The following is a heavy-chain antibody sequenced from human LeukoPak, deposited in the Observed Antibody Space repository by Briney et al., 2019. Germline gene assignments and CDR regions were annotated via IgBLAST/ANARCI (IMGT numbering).Heavy chain of an antibody. CDR3: ARLKPGSYYPSFDY. V-gene: IGHV4-4*02. Sequence: GTLSLTCAVSGGSISSSNWWRWVRQPPGKGLEWIGEIYHSGSTNYNPSLKSRVTISVEKSKNQFSLKLSSVTAADTAVYYCARLKPGSYYPSFDYWGQGTLVTVSS. D-gene: IGHD1-26*01. CDR2: IYHSGST. CDR1: GGSISSSNW. J-gene: IGHJ4*02.